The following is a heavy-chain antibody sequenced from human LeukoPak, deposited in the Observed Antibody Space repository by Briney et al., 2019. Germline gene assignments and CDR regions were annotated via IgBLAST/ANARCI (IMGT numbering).Heavy chain of an antibody. D-gene: IGHD6-19*01. Sequence: SETLSLTCTVSGGSISSYYWSWIRQPPGKGLEWIGYIYYSGSTNYNPSLKSRVTISVDTSKNQFSLKLSSVTAADTAVYYCASGKAVAGTRGAFDIWGQGTMVTVSS. CDR3: ASGKAVAGTRGAFDI. CDR1: GGSISSYY. CDR2: IYYSGST. V-gene: IGHV4-59*01. J-gene: IGHJ3*02.